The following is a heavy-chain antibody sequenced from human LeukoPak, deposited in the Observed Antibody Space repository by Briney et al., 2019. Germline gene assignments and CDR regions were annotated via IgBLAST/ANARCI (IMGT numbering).Heavy chain of an antibody. D-gene: IGHD4-23*01. Sequence: GGSLTLSCSASGFTFSSYSMNWVRQAPGKGLEWVSYISRSRSTIYYADSVKGRFTISRDNAKNSLYLQMNSLGDEDTAVYYCGRDGDGGLGSDYWGQGTLVTV. CDR2: ISRSRSTI. CDR3: GRDGDGGLGSDY. V-gene: IGHV3-48*02. CDR1: GFTFSSYS. J-gene: IGHJ4*02.